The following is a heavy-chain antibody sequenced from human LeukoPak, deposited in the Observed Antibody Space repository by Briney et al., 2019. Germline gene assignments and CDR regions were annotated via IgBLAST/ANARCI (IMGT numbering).Heavy chain of an antibody. Sequence: PGGSLRLSCAASGFTFDDYAMHWVRQAPGKGLEWVSGISWNSGSIGYADSVKGRFTISIDNAKNSLYLQMNSLRAEDMALYYCAKSAAAGYYFDYWGQGTLVTVSS. CDR3: AKSAAAGYYFDY. CDR2: ISWNSGSI. J-gene: IGHJ4*02. V-gene: IGHV3-9*03. D-gene: IGHD6-13*01. CDR1: GFTFDDYA.